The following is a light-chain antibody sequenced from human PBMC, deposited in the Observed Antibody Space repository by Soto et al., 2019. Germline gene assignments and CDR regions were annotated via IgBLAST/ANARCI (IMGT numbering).Light chain of an antibody. Sequence: QSVLTQPPSASGTPGQRVTLSCSGSSSNIGNNSVYWYQMVPGTAPKLLIYRNNQRPSGVPDRFSGSRDGTSASLGISGLLLEDEADNYYAAWDDRLSGRGLFGGGTKLTVL. CDR3: AAWDDRLSGRGL. J-gene: IGLJ2*01. V-gene: IGLV1-47*01. CDR1: SSNIGNNS. CDR2: RNN.